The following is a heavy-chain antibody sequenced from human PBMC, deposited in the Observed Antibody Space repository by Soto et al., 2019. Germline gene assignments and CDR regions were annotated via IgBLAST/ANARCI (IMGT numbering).Heavy chain of an antibody. J-gene: IGHJ3*02. CDR2: ISGSGGST. D-gene: IGHD2-2*01. CDR3: AKAGDIVVVPAADDAFDI. Sequence: EVQLLESGGGLVQPGGSLRLSCAASGFTFSSYAMSWVRQAPGKGLEWVSAISGSGGSTYYADSVKGRFTISRDNYKNTLYLQMNSLRAEDTAVYYCAKAGDIVVVPAADDAFDIWGQGTMVTVSS. V-gene: IGHV3-23*01. CDR1: GFTFSSYA.